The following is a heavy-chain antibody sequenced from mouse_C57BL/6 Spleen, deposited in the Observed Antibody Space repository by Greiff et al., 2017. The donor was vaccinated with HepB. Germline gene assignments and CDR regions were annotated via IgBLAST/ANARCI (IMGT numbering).Heavy chain of an antibody. Sequence: EVKVEESGGGLVKPGGSLKLSCAASGFTFSSYAMSWVRQTPEKRLEWVATISDGGSYTYYPDNVKGRFTISRDNAKNNLYLQMSHLKSEDTAMYYCARGAGYYGSSYYFDYWGQGTTLTVSS. J-gene: IGHJ2*01. CDR1: GFTFSSYA. V-gene: IGHV5-4*03. D-gene: IGHD1-1*01. CDR3: ARGAGYYGSSYYFDY. CDR2: ISDGGSYT.